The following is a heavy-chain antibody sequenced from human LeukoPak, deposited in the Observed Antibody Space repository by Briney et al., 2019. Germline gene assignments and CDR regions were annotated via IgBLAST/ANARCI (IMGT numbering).Heavy chain of an antibody. J-gene: IGHJ3*02. CDR2: IYTSGST. Sequence: SETLSLTCTVSGGSISSYYWSWVRQPAGKGLEWIGRIYTSGSTNYNPSLKSRVTMSVDTSKNQFSLKLSSVTAADTAVYYCARGQAYSSSWYTQPAFDIWGQGTMVTVSS. V-gene: IGHV4-4*07. D-gene: IGHD6-13*01. CDR3: ARGQAYSSSWYTQPAFDI. CDR1: GGSISSYY.